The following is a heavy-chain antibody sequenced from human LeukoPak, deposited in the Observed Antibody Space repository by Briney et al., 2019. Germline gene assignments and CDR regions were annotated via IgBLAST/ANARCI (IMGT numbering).Heavy chain of an antibody. D-gene: IGHD2/OR15-2a*01. J-gene: IGHJ3*02. CDR3: AREGVLRHNTFDI. CDR2: IGRSGTTT. CDR1: GFTFSSYE. V-gene: IGHV3-48*03. Sequence: GGSLRLSCAASGFTFSSYEMNWVRQAPGKGLEWVSYIGRSGTTTYSADSVKGRFTISRDNAKNSLYLQMNSLRAEDTAVYYCAREGVLRHNTFDIWGQGTMVTVSA.